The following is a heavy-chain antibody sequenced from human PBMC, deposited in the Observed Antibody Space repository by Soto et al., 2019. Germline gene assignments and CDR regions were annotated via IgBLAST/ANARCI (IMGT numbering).Heavy chain of an antibody. D-gene: IGHD3-10*01. J-gene: IGHJ4*02. CDR2: IKTDGSEK. CDR1: GLTFSDNW. CDR3: ASSMGRGGNDY. V-gene: IGHV3-7*03. Sequence: EVQLVESGGGLVQPGGSLRLSCAASGLTFSDNWMSGVRQAPGKGLECVANIKTDGSEKYYVDPVKGRFTISRDNAKNSLYLQMNSLRAEDTAVYYCASSMGRGGNDYWGQGTLVAVSS.